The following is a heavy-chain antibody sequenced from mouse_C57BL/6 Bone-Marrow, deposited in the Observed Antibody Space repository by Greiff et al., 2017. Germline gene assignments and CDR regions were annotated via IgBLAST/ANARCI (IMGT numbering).Heavy chain of an antibody. D-gene: IGHD1-1*01. CDR1: GFNIKDYY. Sequence: VQLQQSGAELVRPGASVKLSCTASGFNIKDYYMHWVKQRPEQGLEWIGRIDPEDGDTEYAPKFQGKVTMTADTSSNTAYLQLSSLTSEDTAVYYCTPFYYYGSSWGQGTTLTVSS. V-gene: IGHV14-1*01. CDR3: TPFYYYGSS. J-gene: IGHJ2*01. CDR2: IDPEDGDT.